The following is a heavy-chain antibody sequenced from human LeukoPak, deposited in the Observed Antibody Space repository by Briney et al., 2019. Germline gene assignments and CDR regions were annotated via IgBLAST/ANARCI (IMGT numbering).Heavy chain of an antibody. Sequence: KTSETLSLTCAVYGGSFSGYYWSWIRQPPGKGLEWIGEINHSGSTNYNPSLKSRVTISVDTSKNQFSLKLSSVTAADTAVYYCARGKGNYVWGSHRLGYWGQGTLVTVSS. CDR3: ARGKGNYVWGSHRLGY. CDR1: GGSFSGYY. CDR2: INHSGST. V-gene: IGHV4-34*01. J-gene: IGHJ4*02. D-gene: IGHD3-16*02.